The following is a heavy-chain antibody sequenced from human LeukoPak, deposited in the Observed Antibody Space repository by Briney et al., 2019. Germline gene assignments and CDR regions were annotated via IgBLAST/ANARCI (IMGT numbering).Heavy chain of an antibody. Sequence: KTSETLSLTCTVSGGSISSYYWSWIRQPPGKGLEWIGSIYYSGSTYYNPSLKSRVTISVDTSKNQFSLKLSSVTAADTAVYYCARRSAARPFDYWGQGTLVTVSS. CDR3: ARRSAARPFDY. J-gene: IGHJ4*02. CDR1: GGSISSYY. CDR2: IYYSGST. V-gene: IGHV4-59*05. D-gene: IGHD6-6*01.